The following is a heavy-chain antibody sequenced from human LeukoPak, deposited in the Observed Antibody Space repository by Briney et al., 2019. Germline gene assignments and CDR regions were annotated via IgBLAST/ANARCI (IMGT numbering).Heavy chain of an antibody. CDR3: AKDLAAAAGTVLWD. CDR1: GFTFSSYG. D-gene: IGHD6-13*01. Sequence: PGGSLRLSCAASGFTFSSYGMHWVRQAPGKGLEWVAVISYDGSNKYYADSVKGRFTISRDNSKNTLYLQINSLRAEDTAVYYCAKDLAAAAGTVLWDWGQGTLVTVSS. J-gene: IGHJ4*02. CDR2: ISYDGSNK. V-gene: IGHV3-30*18.